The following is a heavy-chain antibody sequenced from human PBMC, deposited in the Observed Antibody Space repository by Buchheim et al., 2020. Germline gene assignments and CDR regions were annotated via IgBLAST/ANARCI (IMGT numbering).Heavy chain of an antibody. J-gene: IGHJ3*02. Sequence: QVQLVQSGAEVKKPGASVKVSCKASGYTFTSYGISWVRQAPGQGLEWMGWISAYNGNTNYAQKLQGRVTMTTDTSTSTAYMELRSLRSDDTAVYYCAISLDPNDEDMVRGVKERIDAFDIWGQGT. CDR3: AISLDPNDEDMVRGVKERIDAFDI. CDR1: GYTFTSYG. V-gene: IGHV1-18*04. CDR2: ISAYNGNT. D-gene: IGHD3-10*01.